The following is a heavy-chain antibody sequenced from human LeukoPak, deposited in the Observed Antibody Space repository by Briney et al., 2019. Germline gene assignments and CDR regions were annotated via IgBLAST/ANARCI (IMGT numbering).Heavy chain of an antibody. CDR3: AKGGRYSSSWGGKFDH. J-gene: IGHJ4*02. D-gene: IGHD6-13*01. CDR1: GFTFSSYA. Sequence: PGGSLRLSCAASGFTFSSYAMNWVRQAPGKGLEWVTSISGSGDRTYYADSVNGRFTISRDNSKNTLYLQMNSLRAEDTAIYYCAKGGRYSSSWGGKFDHWGQGTLVTVSS. CDR2: ISGSGDRT. V-gene: IGHV3-23*01.